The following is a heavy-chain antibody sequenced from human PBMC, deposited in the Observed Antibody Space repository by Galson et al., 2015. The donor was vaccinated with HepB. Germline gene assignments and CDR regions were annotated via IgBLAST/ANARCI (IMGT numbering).Heavy chain of an antibody. Sequence: SLRLSCAASGFTFSSYWMSWVRQAPGKGLEWVANIKQDGSEKYYVDSVKGRFTISRDNAKNSLYLQMNSLRAEDTAVYYCARGDDSSGYYSLGAFDIWGQGTMVTVSS. D-gene: IGHD3-22*01. CDR1: GFTFSSYW. CDR3: ARGDDSSGYYSLGAFDI. CDR2: IKQDGSEK. V-gene: IGHV3-7*03. J-gene: IGHJ3*02.